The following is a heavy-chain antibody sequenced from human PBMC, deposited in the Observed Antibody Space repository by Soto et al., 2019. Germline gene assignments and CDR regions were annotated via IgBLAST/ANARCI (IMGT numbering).Heavy chain of an antibody. J-gene: IGHJ4*02. CDR3: ASGQTYYNVSSAYRFDH. CDR2: IIPIFGTT. V-gene: IGHV1-69*01. CDR1: GGTFSRYT. Sequence: QVQLVQSGAEVKKPGSSVKVSCKASGGTFSRYTISWVRQAPGQGLEWMGGIIPIFGTTNYAQKFQGRVTITADESTSTAYMDLSSLRSDDTAVYYCASGQTYYNVSSAYRFDHWGQGTLVTVSS. D-gene: IGHD3-22*01.